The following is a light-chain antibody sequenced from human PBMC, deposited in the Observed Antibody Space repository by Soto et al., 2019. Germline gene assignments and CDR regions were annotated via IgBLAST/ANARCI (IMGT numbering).Light chain of an antibody. CDR1: SSNIGAGYD. CDR2: DNN. V-gene: IGLV1-40*01. Sequence: QSVLTQPPSVSGAPGQRVTISCTGSSSNIGAGYDVHWYQQLPGTAPKLLIYDNNNRPSGVPDRFSGSKSGTSASLAITGLQAEDEADYFCQSYDSSLSYVFGVGTQLTVL. J-gene: IGLJ7*01. CDR3: QSYDSSLSYV.